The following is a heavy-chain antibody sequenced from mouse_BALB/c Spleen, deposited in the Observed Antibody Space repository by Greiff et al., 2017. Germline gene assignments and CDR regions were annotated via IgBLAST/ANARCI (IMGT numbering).Heavy chain of an antibody. J-gene: IGHJ3*01. CDR1: GYTFSSYW. V-gene: IGHV1-9*01. CDR2: ILPGSGST. CDR3: ARRFYYGSSTGFAY. Sequence: VQLQQSGAELMKPGASVKISCKATGYTFSSYWIEWVKQRPGHGLEWIGEILPGSGSTNYNEKFKGKATFTADTSSNTAYMQLSSLTSEDSAVYYCARRFYYGSSTGFAYWGQGTLVTVSA. D-gene: IGHD1-1*01.